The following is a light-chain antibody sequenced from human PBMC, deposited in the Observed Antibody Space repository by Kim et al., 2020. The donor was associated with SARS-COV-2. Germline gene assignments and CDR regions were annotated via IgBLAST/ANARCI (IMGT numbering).Light chain of an antibody. J-gene: IGKJ4*01. V-gene: IGKV3-20*01. Sequence: PGERATRACRASQSVSSSYLAWYQQKPGQAPRLLIYGASSRATGIPDRFSGSGSGTDFTLTISRLEPEDFAVYYCQQYGSSPPLTFGGGTKVDIK. CDR2: GAS. CDR3: QQYGSSPPLT. CDR1: QSVSSSY.